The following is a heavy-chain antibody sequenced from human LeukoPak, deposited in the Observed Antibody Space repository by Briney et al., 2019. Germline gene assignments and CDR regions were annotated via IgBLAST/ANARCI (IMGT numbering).Heavy chain of an antibody. Sequence: GASVKVSCKASGYTFTGYYMHWVRQAPGQGLEWMGRINPTSGGTNYAQEFQGRVTMTRDTSISTAYMELSRLRSDDTAVYYCARDNYGDRGVFYYYYYYMDVWGKGTTVTVSS. V-gene: IGHV1-2*06. D-gene: IGHD3-10*01. CDR1: GYTFTGYY. CDR3: ARDNYGDRGVFYYYYYYMDV. J-gene: IGHJ6*03. CDR2: INPTSGGT.